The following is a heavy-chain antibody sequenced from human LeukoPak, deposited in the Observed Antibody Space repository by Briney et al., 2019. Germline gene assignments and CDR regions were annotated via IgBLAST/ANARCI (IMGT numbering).Heavy chain of an antibody. CDR3: AKGRSGSPLSDAAFDT. CDR2: ISGRDEIT. CDR1: GFTFSSYA. Sequence: PGGSLRLSCAASGFTFSSYAMSWVRQAPGKGLEWVSGISGRDEITYYADSVKGRFTISRDNSKNTLYLQMNNLRVEDTAVYYCAKGRSGSPLSDAAFDTWGQGTMVTVSS. V-gene: IGHV3-23*01. J-gene: IGHJ3*02. D-gene: IGHD1-26*01.